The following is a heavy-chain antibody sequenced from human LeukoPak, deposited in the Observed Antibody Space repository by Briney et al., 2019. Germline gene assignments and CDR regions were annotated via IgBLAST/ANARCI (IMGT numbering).Heavy chain of an antibody. J-gene: IGHJ4*02. CDR2: INSDGSST. Sequence: GGSLRLSCAASGFTFSSYWMHWVRQAPGKGLVWVSRINSDGSSTSYADSVKGRFTISRDNAKNTLYLEMKSLRAEDTAVYYCARSPPTIFGVVIILDYWGQGTLVTVSS. CDR1: GFTFSSYW. V-gene: IGHV3-74*01. CDR3: ARSPPTIFGVVIILDY. D-gene: IGHD3-3*01.